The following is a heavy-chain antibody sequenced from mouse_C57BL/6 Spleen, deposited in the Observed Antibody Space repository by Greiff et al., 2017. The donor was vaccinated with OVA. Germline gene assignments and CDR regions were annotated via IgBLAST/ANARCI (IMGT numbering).Heavy chain of an antibody. CDR3: ARKGYYGSSLYAMDY. D-gene: IGHD1-1*01. V-gene: IGHV1-52*01. J-gene: IGHJ4*01. CDR1: GYTFTSYW. CDR2: IDPSDSDT. Sequence: QVQLQQPGAELVRPGSSVKLSCKASGYTFTSYWMHWVKQRPIQGLEWIGNIDPSDSDTHYNQKFKDKATLTVDKSSSTAYMQLSSLTSEDSAVYDCARKGYYGSSLYAMDYWGQGTSVTVSS.